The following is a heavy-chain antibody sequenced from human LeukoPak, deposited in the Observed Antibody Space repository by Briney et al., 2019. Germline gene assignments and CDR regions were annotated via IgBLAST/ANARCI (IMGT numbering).Heavy chain of an antibody. V-gene: IGHV3-30*02. CDR3: AKAETKYYYDSSGGIDY. Sequence: PGGSLRLSCAASGFTFSSYGMHWVRQAPGKGLEWVAFIRYDGSNKYYADSVKGRFTISRDNSKNTLYLQMNSLRAEDTAVYYCAKAETKYYYDSSGGIDYWGQGTLVTVSS. D-gene: IGHD3-22*01. J-gene: IGHJ4*02. CDR2: IRYDGSNK. CDR1: GFTFSSYG.